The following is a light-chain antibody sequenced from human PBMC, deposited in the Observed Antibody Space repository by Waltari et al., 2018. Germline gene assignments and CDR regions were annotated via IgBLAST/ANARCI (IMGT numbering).Light chain of an antibody. J-gene: IGKJ1*01. CDR1: QSLLYDSQNRNY. Sequence: IVVTQSPDSLAVSLGERVPINCRSNQSLLYDSQNRNYLAWYQQKPGQPPRPLIYWAYMRQSGVPDRFTGSGSGTDFTLTISSLQAEDVAVYYCQQYFSTPWTFGHETAVEIK. CDR3: QQYFSTPWT. V-gene: IGKV4-1*01. CDR2: WAY.